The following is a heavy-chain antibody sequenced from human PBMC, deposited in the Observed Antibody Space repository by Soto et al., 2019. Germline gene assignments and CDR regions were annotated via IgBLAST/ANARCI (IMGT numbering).Heavy chain of an antibody. Sequence: SETLSLTCTVSGGAINSYYWTWIRQPAGKGLEWIGRIYSSGSTKYNPSLQSRVTMSLDTSKNQFSLRLTSVTAADTAVYYCARGHHFPDGFSPWGRGPLVPVSS. V-gene: IGHV4-4*07. CDR3: ARGHHFPDGFSP. CDR2: IYSSGST. CDR1: GGAINSYY. J-gene: IGHJ5*02.